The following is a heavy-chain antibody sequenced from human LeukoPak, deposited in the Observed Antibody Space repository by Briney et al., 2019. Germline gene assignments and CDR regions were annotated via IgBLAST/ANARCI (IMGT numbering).Heavy chain of an antibody. CDR2: IYSGANT. J-gene: IGHJ4*02. CDR1: GFTFSSYS. D-gene: IGHD6-19*01. V-gene: IGHV3-53*01. Sequence: PGGSLRLSCAASGFTFSSYSMNWVRQAPGKGLEWVSVIYSGANTYYADSVKGRFTISTDASKNTLYVQMNSLRAEDTAVYYCVRVESTGWWHYFDYWGQGTLVTVSS. CDR3: VRVESTGWWHYFDY.